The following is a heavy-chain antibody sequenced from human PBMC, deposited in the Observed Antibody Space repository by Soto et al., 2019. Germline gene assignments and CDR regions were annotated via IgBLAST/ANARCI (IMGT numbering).Heavy chain of an antibody. J-gene: IGHJ4*02. CDR1: GFTFSSYG. Sequence: QVQLVESGGGVVQPGRSLRLSCAASGFTFSSYGMHWVRQAPGKGLEWVAVIWYDGSNKYYADSVKGRFTISRDNSKNTMYLQMNSLRAEDTAVYYCARDITIFGVVITLGLEYWGQGTLVTVSS. V-gene: IGHV3-33*01. CDR3: ARDITIFGVVITLGLEY. CDR2: IWYDGSNK. D-gene: IGHD3-3*01.